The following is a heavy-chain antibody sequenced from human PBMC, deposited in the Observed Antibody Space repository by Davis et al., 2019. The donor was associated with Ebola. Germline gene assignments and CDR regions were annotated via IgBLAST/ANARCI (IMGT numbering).Heavy chain of an antibody. D-gene: IGHD2-21*01. CDR2: IDSSASTT. V-gene: IGHV3-48*03. J-gene: IGHJ4*02. Sequence: GESLKISCAASQSTFSSYEMNWVRQAPGKGLERVSYIDSSASTTYYADSVKGRFTISRDNAKNSLLLQMNSLTAEDTALYYCAREAPFCGGDCLDYWGQGTLVTVSS. CDR1: QSTFSSYE. CDR3: AREAPFCGGDCLDY.